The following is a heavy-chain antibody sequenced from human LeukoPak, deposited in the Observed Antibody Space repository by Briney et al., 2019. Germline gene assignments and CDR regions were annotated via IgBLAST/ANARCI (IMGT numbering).Heavy chain of an antibody. V-gene: IGHV3-23*01. CDR3: ARHLSGITGYTYGRGIDY. Sequence: GGSLRLSCEASGFNFNDYAMSWVRQAPGKGLEWVSAISGSGSSTYYADSVKGRFTISRDNSKNTLYLQMNSLRAEDTAVYYCARHLSGITGYTYGRGIDYWGQGTLVTVSS. D-gene: IGHD5-18*01. CDR1: GFNFNDYA. CDR2: ISGSGSST. J-gene: IGHJ4*02.